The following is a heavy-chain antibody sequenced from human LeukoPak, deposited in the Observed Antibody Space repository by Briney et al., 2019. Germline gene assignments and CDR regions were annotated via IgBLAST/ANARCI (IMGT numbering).Heavy chain of an antibody. Sequence: GGSLRLSCAASGFTFSSYWMSWVRQAPGKGLEWVANIKQDGSEKYYVDSVKGRFTISRDNSKNTLYLQMNSLRAEDTAVYYCASFPPYMVRTDAFDIWGQGTMVTVSS. V-gene: IGHV3-7*01. CDR3: ASFPPYMVRTDAFDI. J-gene: IGHJ3*02. D-gene: IGHD3-10*01. CDR2: IKQDGSEK. CDR1: GFTFSSYW.